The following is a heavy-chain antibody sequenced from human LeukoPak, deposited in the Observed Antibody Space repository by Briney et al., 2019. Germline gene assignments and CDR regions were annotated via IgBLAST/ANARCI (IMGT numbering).Heavy chain of an antibody. Sequence: GGSLRLSCTASGFSLSTYAMSWARQAPGKGLEWVSSISGSGGNTYYADSVKGWFTITRDNSKNTLYLQINSLRAEDTAVYYCAKECQDYYYYGMDVWGQGTTVTVPS. CDR3: AKECQDYYYYGMDV. CDR2: ISGSGGNT. CDR1: GFSLSTYA. V-gene: IGHV3-23*01. J-gene: IGHJ6*02.